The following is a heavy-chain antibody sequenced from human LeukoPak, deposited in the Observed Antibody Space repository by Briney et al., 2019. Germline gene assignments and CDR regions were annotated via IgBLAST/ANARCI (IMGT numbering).Heavy chain of an antibody. D-gene: IGHD6-19*01. CDR3: ASLPLMGVAGTKGWFDP. CDR1: GGSISSYY. V-gene: IGHV4-59*08. CDR2: IYYSGST. J-gene: IGHJ5*02. Sequence: PSETLSLTCTVSGGSISSYYWSWIRQPPGKGLEWIGYIYYSGSTNYNPSLKSRVTISVDTSKNQFSLKLSSVTAADTAVYYCASLPLMGVAGTKGWFDPWGQGTLVTVSS.